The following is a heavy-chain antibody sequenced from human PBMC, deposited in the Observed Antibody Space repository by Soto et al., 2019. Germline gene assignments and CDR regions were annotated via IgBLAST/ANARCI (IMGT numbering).Heavy chain of an antibody. CDR2: IYYSGST. Sequence: SETLSLTCTVSGGSIISGDYYWSWIRQPPGKGLEWIGYIYYSGSTSYNASLKSRTSISADPSNNQFSLKLHSLTAADTAVYFCGTMPIVVEPAPMDVWGPGTSVTVS. D-gene: IGHD2-2*01. J-gene: IGHJ6*02. CDR3: GTMPIVVEPAPMDV. V-gene: IGHV4-30-4*01. CDR1: GGSIISGDYY.